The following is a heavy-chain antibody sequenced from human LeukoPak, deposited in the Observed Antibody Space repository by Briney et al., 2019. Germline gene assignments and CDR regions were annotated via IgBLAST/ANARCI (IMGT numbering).Heavy chain of an antibody. V-gene: IGHV3-74*01. CDR2: INGDGSET. D-gene: IGHD4-17*01. CDR3: ASGSGDYGDPFDY. J-gene: IGHJ4*02. CDR1: GFTFSSHW. Sequence: GGSLRLSCSASGFTFSSHWMHWVRQAPGKGLVWVARINGDGSETNYAGSVRGRFTISRDNAKSTLYLQMNSLRAEDTAVYYCASGSGDYGDPFDYWGQGTLVTVSS.